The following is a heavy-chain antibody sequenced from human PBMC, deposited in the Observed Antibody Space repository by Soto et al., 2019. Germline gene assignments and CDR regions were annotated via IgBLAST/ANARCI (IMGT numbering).Heavy chain of an antibody. Sequence: ASVKVSCKASGYTFTSYGISWVRQAPGQGLEWMGWISAYNGNTNYAQELQGRVTMTTDTSTSTPYMELRSLRSDDTAVYYCARDRATVTTHFQHCGQGTLVTVSS. V-gene: IGHV1-18*01. CDR2: ISAYNGNT. CDR1: GYTFTSYG. CDR3: ARDRATVTTHFQH. J-gene: IGHJ1*01. D-gene: IGHD4-17*01.